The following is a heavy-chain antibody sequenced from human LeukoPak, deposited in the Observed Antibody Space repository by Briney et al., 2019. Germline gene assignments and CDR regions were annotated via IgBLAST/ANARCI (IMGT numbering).Heavy chain of an antibody. Sequence: PGGSLRLSCAASGFTFSSYGMHWVRQAPGKGLEWVTVISYDGSNKYYADSVKGRFTISRDNSKNTLYLQMNSLRAKDTAVYYCANSPTRYCSGGSCYPPFGYWGQGTLVTVSS. CDR2: ISYDGSNK. J-gene: IGHJ4*02. CDR3: ANSPTRYCSGGSCYPPFGY. CDR1: GFTFSSYG. V-gene: IGHV3-30*18. D-gene: IGHD2-15*01.